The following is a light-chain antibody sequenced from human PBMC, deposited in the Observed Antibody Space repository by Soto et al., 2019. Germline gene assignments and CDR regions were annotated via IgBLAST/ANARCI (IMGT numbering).Light chain of an antibody. CDR2: GAS. Sequence: EIVLTQSPGTLSLSPGERATLSCRASQSASSSYLAWYQQRPGQAPRLLIYGASTRAIGIPARFSGSGSGTEFTLTISSLQSEDFAVYYCQQYNNWPPTFGQGTRLEIK. CDR1: QSASSSY. CDR3: QQYNNWPPT. J-gene: IGKJ5*01. V-gene: IGKV3-15*01.